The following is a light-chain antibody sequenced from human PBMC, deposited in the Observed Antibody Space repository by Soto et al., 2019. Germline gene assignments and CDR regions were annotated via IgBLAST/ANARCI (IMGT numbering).Light chain of an antibody. CDR2: RAS. Sequence: DIQMTQSPSTLSASVGDRVTITCRASQSISTWLAWYQQKPGKAPKLLIYRASSLESGVPSRFSGSGSGTEFTLTISRLQPDDYATYYCQQYSSYSRYTFGQGTKLEIK. J-gene: IGKJ2*01. CDR3: QQYSSYSRYT. V-gene: IGKV1-5*03. CDR1: QSISTW.